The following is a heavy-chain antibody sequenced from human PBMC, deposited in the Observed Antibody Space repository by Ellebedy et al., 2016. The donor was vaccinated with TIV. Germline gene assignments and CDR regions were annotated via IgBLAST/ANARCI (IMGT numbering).Heavy chain of an antibody. V-gene: IGHV3-30-3*01. CDR2: MSYNGGQK. J-gene: IGHJ6*02. CDR3: ARLMEVATVVFYYGMDV. Sequence: GESLKISCAASGFIFSNYAMHWVRQAPGKGLEWVAVMSYNGGQKYHADSVQGRFTISRDNSRSTLYLQMNSLKGEDMAVYYCARLMEVATVVFYYGMDVWGQGTTVTVSS. CDR1: GFIFSNYA. D-gene: IGHD5-24*01.